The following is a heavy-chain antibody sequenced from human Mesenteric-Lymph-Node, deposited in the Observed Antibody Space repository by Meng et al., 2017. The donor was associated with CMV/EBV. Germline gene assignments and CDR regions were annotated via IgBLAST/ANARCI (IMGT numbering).Heavy chain of an antibody. D-gene: IGHD6-19*01. CDR1: GYTFTSYG. J-gene: IGHJ4*02. V-gene: IGHV1-18*01. CDR2: ISGYNGKA. Sequence: ASVKVSCKTSGYTFTSYGISWVRQAPGHGLEWMGWISGYNGKANYVEKFQGRVTLTTEISTSTAYMELRSLRSDDTAVYYCARAPASSTSVYWGQGTLVTVSS. CDR3: ARAPASSTSVY.